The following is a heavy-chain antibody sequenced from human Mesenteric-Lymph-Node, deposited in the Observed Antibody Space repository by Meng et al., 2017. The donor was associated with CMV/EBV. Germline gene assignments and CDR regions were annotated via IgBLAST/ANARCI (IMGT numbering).Heavy chain of an antibody. J-gene: IGHJ6*02. V-gene: IGHV4-59*01. CDR2: IYYSGST. D-gene: IGHD2-2*01. CDR3: ARDRVVPAAMRKANYYYGMDV. Sequence: GSLRLSCTVSGGSISSYYWSWIRQPPGKGLEWIGYIYYSGSTNYNPSLKSRVTISVDTSKNQFSLKLSSVTAADTAVYYCARDRVVPAAMRKANYYYGMDVWGQGTTVTVSS. CDR1: GGSISSYY.